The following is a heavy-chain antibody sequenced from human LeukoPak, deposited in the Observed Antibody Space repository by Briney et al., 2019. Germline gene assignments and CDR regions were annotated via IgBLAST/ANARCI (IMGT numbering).Heavy chain of an antibody. D-gene: IGHD3-3*01. Sequence: ASVKVSCKASGYTFTSYGICWVRQGPGQGLEWMGWISAYNGNTNYAQKLQGRVTMTTDTSTSTAYMELRSLRSDDTAVYYCARPSYYDFWSGYSAFDIWGQGTMVTVSS. J-gene: IGHJ3*02. CDR3: ARPSYYDFWSGYSAFDI. CDR2: ISAYNGNT. V-gene: IGHV1-18*01. CDR1: GYTFTSYG.